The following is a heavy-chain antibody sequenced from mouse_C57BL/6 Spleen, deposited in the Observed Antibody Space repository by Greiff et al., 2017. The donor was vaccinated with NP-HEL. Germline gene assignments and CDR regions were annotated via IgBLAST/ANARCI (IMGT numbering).Heavy chain of an antibody. Sequence: VQLQQSGAELVMPGASVKLSCKASGYTFTSYWMHWVKQRPGQGLEWIGEFDPSDSYTNYNQKLQGKSTLTVYKSSSTAYMQLSSLTSEDSAVYYFARYYYGSSYDAMDYWGQGTSVTVSS. V-gene: IGHV1-69*01. CDR3: ARYYYGSSYDAMDY. J-gene: IGHJ4*01. CDR1: GYTFTSYW. D-gene: IGHD1-1*01. CDR2: FDPSDSYT.